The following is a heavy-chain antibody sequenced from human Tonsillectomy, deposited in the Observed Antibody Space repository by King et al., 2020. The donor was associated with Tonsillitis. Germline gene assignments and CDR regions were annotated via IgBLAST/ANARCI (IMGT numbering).Heavy chain of an antibody. Sequence: VQLVESGGGLVKPGGSLRLSCAASGFTFSSYSMNWVRQAPGKGLEWVSSISSSSSYIYYADSVKGRFTISRDNAKNSLYLQMNSLRAEDTAVYYCARRRGYSSRWGPDAFDIWGQGTMVTVSS. J-gene: IGHJ3*02. V-gene: IGHV3-21*01. CDR1: GFTFSSYS. D-gene: IGHD6-13*01. CDR2: ISSSSSYI. CDR3: ARRRGYSSRWGPDAFDI.